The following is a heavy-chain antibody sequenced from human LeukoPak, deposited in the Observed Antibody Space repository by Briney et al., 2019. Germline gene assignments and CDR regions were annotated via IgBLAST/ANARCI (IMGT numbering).Heavy chain of an antibody. CDR2: INPSGGST. V-gene: IGHV1-46*01. D-gene: IGHD3-10*01. J-gene: IGHJ3*02. CDR1: GYTFTGYW. Sequence: GASVKVSCKAFGYTFTGYWMHWVRQAPGQGPEWMGIINPSGGSTSYAQKFQGRVTMTRDMSTSTVYMELSSLRSEDTAVYHCARANYGSGTSYAFDIWGQGTMVTVSS. CDR3: ARANYGSGTSYAFDI.